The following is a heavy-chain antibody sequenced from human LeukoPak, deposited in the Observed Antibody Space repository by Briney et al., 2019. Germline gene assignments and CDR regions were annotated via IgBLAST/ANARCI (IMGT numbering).Heavy chain of an antibody. V-gene: IGHV4-59*08. CDR2: IYYSGST. CDR3: ARHFTYYYDSSGYPRDAFDI. J-gene: IGHJ3*02. D-gene: IGHD3-22*01. CDR1: GGSISGYY. Sequence: PSETLSLTCTVSGGSISGYYWSWIRQSPGKGLEWIAYIYYSGSTNYNPSLKSRVTMSVDTSKNQFSLKLSSVTAADTAVYYCARHFTYYYDSSGYPRDAFDIWGLGTKVTVSS.